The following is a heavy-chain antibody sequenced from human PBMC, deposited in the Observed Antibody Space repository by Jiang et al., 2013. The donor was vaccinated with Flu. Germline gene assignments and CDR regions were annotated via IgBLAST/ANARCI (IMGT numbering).Heavy chain of an antibody. Sequence: KGLEWIGSIYYMGATYYNPSLKSRVTISVDTSKNQFSLKLSSVTAADTAVYYCARQWYYGMDVWGPRDHGHRLL. CDR3: ARQWYYGMDV. V-gene: IGHV4-39*01. CDR2: IYYMGAT. J-gene: IGHJ6*01.